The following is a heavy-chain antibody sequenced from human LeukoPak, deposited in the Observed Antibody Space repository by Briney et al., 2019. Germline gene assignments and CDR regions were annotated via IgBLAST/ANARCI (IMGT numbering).Heavy chain of an antibody. J-gene: IGHJ5*02. V-gene: IGHV4-30-4*07. CDR2: IYYSGST. CDR3: ARVRYYYDSSGYLRGNWFVP. D-gene: IGHD3-22*01. CDR1: GGSISSGGYS. Sequence: PSQTLSLTCAVSGGSISSGGYSWSWIRQPPGKGLEWIGYIYYSGSTYYNPSLKSRVTISVDTSKNQFSLKLSSVTAADTAVYYCARVRYYYDSSGYLRGNWFVPWGQGTLVTVSS.